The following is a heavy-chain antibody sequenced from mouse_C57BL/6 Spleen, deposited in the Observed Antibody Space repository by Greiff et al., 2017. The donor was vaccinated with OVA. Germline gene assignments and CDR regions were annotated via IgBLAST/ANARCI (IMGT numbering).Heavy chain of an antibody. CDR3: AKGKDYEYDEGFAD. Sequence: QVQLQQPGTELVKPGASVKLSCKASGYTFTSYWMHWVKQRPGQGLEWIGNINPSNGGTNYNEKFKSKATLTVDKSYSTAYMQRSSQTSEDSEVYYCAKGKDYEYDEGFADWGQGTLVTVSA. V-gene: IGHV1-53*01. D-gene: IGHD2-4*01. J-gene: IGHJ3*01. CDR2: INPSNGGT. CDR1: GYTFTSYW.